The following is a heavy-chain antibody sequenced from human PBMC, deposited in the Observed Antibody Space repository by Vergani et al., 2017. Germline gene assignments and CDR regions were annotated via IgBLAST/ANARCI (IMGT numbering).Heavy chain of an antibody. CDR1: GGTFSSYA. Sequence: QVQLVQSGAEVKKPGSSVKVSCKASGGTFSSYAISWVRQAPGQGLEWMGGIIPIFGTAKYAQKFQGRVTITADKSTSTAYMELSSLRSEDTAVYSCAGVYNWNYYYYYGMDVWGQGTTVTVSS. V-gene: IGHV1-69*06. CDR2: IIPIFGTA. J-gene: IGHJ6*02. D-gene: IGHD1-20*01. CDR3: AGVYNWNYYYYYGMDV.